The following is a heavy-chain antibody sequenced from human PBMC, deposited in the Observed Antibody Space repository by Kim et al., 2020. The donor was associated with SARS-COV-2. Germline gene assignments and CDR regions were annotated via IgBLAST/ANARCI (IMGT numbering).Heavy chain of an antibody. Sequence: ASVKVSCKASGYTFDTYPMTWLRQAPGQGLEWMGWLNTNTGNPTYAQAFTGRFALSLDTSVSTAYLQITSLEAEDTAVYYCARENMATLGARFDYWGQGTVVTVS. V-gene: IGHV7-4-1*02. CDR1: GYTFDTYP. CDR3: ARENMATLGARFDY. CDR2: LNTNTGNP. D-gene: IGHD5-12*01. J-gene: IGHJ4*02.